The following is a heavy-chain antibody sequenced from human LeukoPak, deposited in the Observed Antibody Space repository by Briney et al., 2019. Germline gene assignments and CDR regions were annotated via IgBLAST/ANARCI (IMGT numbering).Heavy chain of an antibody. CDR3: ARGIVYGSGSPEFDP. CDR2: IYTSGST. D-gene: IGHD3-10*01. Sequence: PLETLSLTCTVSGGSISSYYWSWIRQPAGKGLEWIGRIYTSGSTNYNPSLKSRVTMSVDTSKNQFSLKLSSVTAADTAVYYCARGIVYGSGSPEFDPWGQGTLVTVSS. V-gene: IGHV4-4*07. CDR1: GGSISSYY. J-gene: IGHJ5*02.